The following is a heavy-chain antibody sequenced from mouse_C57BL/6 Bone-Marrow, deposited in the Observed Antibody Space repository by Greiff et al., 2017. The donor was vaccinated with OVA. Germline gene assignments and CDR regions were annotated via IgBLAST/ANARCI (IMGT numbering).Heavy chain of an antibody. D-gene: IGHD2-3*01. V-gene: IGHV1-42*01. CDR2: INPSTGGT. J-gene: IGHJ2*01. CDR1: GYSFTGYY. Sequence: EVQLQQSGPELVKPGASVKISCKASGYSFTGYYMNWVKQSPEKSLEWIGEINPSTGGTTYNQKFKAKATLTVDKSSSTAYMQLKSLTSEDSAVYYCARDDGYSDYWGQGTTLTVSS. CDR3: ARDDGYSDY.